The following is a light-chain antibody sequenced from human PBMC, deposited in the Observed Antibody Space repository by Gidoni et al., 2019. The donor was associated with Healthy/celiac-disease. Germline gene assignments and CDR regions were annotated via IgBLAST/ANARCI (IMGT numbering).Light chain of an antibody. V-gene: IGKV4-1*01. Sequence: DSVMTQSPDSLAVSLGERATINCKSSQSVLYSSNNKNYLACYQQKPGQPPKLLIYWASPRESGVPDRFSGSGSGTDFTLTISSLQAEDVAVYYCQQYYSTPLTFGGGTKVEIK. CDR3: QQYYSTPLT. CDR2: WAS. CDR1: QSVLYSSNNKNY. J-gene: IGKJ4*01.